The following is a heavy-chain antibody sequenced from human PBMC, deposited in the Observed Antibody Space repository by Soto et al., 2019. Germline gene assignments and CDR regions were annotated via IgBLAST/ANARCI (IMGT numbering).Heavy chain of an antibody. V-gene: IGHV4-38-2*02. CDR3: AKAHVVVVAGSTFDY. Sequence: SETLSLTCTVSGYSISSGSYWGWIRQPPGKGPEWIASIYHGGTTFYNPSLKSRVTVSVDKSNNQFSLKLRSVTAADTAVYYCAKAHVVVVAGSTFDYWGHGTLVTVSS. CDR1: GYSISSGSY. D-gene: IGHD2-21*02. CDR2: IYHGGTT. J-gene: IGHJ4*01.